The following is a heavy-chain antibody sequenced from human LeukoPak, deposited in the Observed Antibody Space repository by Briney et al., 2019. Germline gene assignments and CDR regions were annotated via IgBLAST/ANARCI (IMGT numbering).Heavy chain of an antibody. CDR2: ISYDGSNK. D-gene: IGHD3-22*01. J-gene: IGHJ4*02. CDR1: GFTFSSYA. Sequence: GGSLRLSCAASGFTFSSYAMHWVRQAPGKGLEWVAVISYDGSNKYYADSVKGRFTISRDNSKNTLYLQMNSLRAEDTAVYYCARARYYYDSSGYFDYWGQGTLVTVSS. V-gene: IGHV3-30*14. CDR3: ARARYYYDSSGYFDY.